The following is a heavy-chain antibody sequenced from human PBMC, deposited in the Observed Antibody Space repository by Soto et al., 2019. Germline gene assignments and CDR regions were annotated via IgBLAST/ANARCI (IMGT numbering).Heavy chain of an antibody. CDR2: IYYSGST. V-gene: IGHV4-39*01. CDR3: ARQRGSSDY. J-gene: IGHJ4*02. D-gene: IGHD3-10*01. Sequence: WVRQAPGQRLEWIGSIYYSGSTYYNPSLKSRVTISVDTSKNQFSLKLSSVTAADTAVYYCARQRGSSDYWGQGTLVTVSS.